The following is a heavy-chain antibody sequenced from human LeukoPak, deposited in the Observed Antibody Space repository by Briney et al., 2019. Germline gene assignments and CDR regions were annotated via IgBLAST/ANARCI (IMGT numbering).Heavy chain of an antibody. V-gene: IGHV3-23*01. J-gene: IGHJ4*02. CDR2: ISGSGGST. D-gene: IGHD1-26*01. Sequence: GGSLRLSCAASGCTFSSYAMSWVSQAPGEGLEWVSAISGSGGSTYYADSVKGRFTISRHNSKNTLYLQMNSLRAEETAVYYCVSGSYFDYWGQGTLVTVSS. CDR3: VSGSYFDY. CDR1: GCTFSSYA.